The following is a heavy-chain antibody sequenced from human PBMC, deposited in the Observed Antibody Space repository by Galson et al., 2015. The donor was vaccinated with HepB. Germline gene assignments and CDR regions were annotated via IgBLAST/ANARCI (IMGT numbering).Heavy chain of an antibody. CDR1: GYTLTELS. D-gene: IGHD3-10*01. V-gene: IGHV1-24*01. CDR3: ATTRVTMIRGVLINNWFDP. CDR2: FDPEHGET. J-gene: IGHJ5*02. Sequence: SVKVSCKVSGYTLTELSMHWVRQAPGKGLEWMGGFDPEHGETIYAQKFQGRVTMTEDTSTDTAYMELSSLRSEDTAVYYCATTRVTMIRGVLINNWFDPWGQGTLVTVSS.